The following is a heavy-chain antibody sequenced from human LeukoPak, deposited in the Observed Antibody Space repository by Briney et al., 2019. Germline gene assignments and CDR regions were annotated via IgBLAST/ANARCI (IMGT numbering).Heavy chain of an antibody. Sequence: SVKVSCKASGGTFSSYAISWVRQAPGQGLEWMGGIIPIFGTANYAQKFQGRVTITADKSTSTAYMELSSLRSEDTAAYYCARERVLQQPPYYYYGMDVWGKGTTVTVSS. CDR3: ARERVLQQPPYYYYGMDV. J-gene: IGHJ6*04. CDR1: GGTFSSYA. D-gene: IGHD6-13*01. V-gene: IGHV1-69*06. CDR2: IIPIFGTA.